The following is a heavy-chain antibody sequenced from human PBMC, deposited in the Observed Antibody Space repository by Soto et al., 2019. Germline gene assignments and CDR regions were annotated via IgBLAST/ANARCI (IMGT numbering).Heavy chain of an antibody. D-gene: IGHD3-22*01. J-gene: IGHJ3*02. CDR2: INPSGGST. V-gene: IGHV1-46*01. CDR1: GYTFTSYY. CDR3: ARVLYYYDSSGYPGTGGAFDI. Sequence: GASVKVSCKASGYTFTSYYMHWVRQAPGQGLEWMGIINPSGGSTSYAQQFQGRVTMTRDTSTSTVYMELSSLRSEDTAVYYCARVLYYYDSSGYPGTGGAFDIWGQGTMVTVSS.